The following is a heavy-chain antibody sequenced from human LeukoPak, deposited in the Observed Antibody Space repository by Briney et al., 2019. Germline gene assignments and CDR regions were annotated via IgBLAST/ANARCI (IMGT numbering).Heavy chain of an antibody. Sequence: GGSLRLSCAASGFTFSSYWMSWVRQAPGKGLEWVANIKQDGSEKYYVDSVKGRFTISRDNAKNSLYLQMNSLRAEDTAVYYCARVQSYYDILTGYSPWGQGTLVTVSS. CDR2: IKQDGSEK. D-gene: IGHD3-9*01. CDR3: ARVQSYYDILTGYSP. J-gene: IGHJ5*02. CDR1: GFTFSSYW. V-gene: IGHV3-7*01.